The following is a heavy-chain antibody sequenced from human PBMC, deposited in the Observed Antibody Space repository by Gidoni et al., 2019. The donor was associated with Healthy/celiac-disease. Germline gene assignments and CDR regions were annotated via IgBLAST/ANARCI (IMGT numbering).Heavy chain of an antibody. CDR2: INHSGST. D-gene: IGHD1-26*01. CDR1: GGSFSGYY. Sequence: QVQLQQWGAGLLKPSETLSLTCAVYGGSFSGYYWSWIRQPPGKGLEWIGEINHSGSTNYNPSLKSRVTISVDTSKNQFSLKLSSVTAADTAVYYCAREATNRWAFDYWGQGTLVTVSS. V-gene: IGHV4-34*01. J-gene: IGHJ4*02. CDR3: AREATNRWAFDY.